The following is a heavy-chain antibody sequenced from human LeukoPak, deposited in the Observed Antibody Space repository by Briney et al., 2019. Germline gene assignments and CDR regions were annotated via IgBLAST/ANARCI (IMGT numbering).Heavy chain of an antibody. CDR1: GLTFSPFW. CDR2: INGAGDDT. D-gene: IGHD1-26*01. J-gene: IGHJ3*02. V-gene: IGHV3-7*03. CDR3: VKGAAYHLGDAFDI. Sequence: GNSLRLSCTASGLTFSPFWMNWVRQAPGKGLEWVAAINGAGDDTFHVDSVKGRFIISGDNAKNSLYLQMNSLRAEDTALYYCVKGAAYHLGDAFDIWGQGTMVTVSS.